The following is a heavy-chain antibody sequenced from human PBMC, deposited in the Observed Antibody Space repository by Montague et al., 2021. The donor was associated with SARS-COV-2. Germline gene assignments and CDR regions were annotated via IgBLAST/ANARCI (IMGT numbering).Heavy chain of an antibody. Sequence: SETPSLTCTVSGGSISSYYWSWIRQPPGKGLEWIGYIYYSGSTNYNPSLKSRVTISVDTSKNQFSLKLSSVTAADTAVYYCARGSGWMGNAFDIWGQGTMVTVSS. CDR2: IYYSGST. CDR3: ARGSGWMGNAFDI. V-gene: IGHV4-59*01. D-gene: IGHD6-19*01. CDR1: GGSISSYY. J-gene: IGHJ3*02.